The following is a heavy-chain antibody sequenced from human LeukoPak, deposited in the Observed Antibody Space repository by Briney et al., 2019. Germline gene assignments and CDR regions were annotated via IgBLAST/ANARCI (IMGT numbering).Heavy chain of an antibody. CDR3: ARLSYYYDSSGTDY. Sequence: PSETLSLTCTVSGGSISSYYWSWIRQPPGKGLEWIGYIYYSGSTNYNPSLKSRVTISVDTSKNQFSLKLSSVTAADTAVYYCARLSYYYDSSGTDYWGQGTLVTVSS. D-gene: IGHD3-22*01. J-gene: IGHJ4*02. V-gene: IGHV4-59*08. CDR2: IYYSGST. CDR1: GGSISSYY.